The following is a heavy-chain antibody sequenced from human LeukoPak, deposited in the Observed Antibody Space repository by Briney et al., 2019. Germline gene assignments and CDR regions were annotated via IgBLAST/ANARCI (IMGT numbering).Heavy chain of an antibody. CDR3: ARGGRSSSSSGTTYYHYGMDV. CDR2: IYSGGNT. CDR1: GFSVSRDY. J-gene: IGHJ6*02. Sequence: AGSLRLTCTASGFSVSRDYMSWVRQTTGKGLEWVSVIYSGGNTYFADSVKGRFTISRDNSKNTLYLQMNSLRAEDTAVYYCARGGRSSSSSGTTYYHYGMDVWGQGTTVTVSS. V-gene: IGHV3-66*01. D-gene: IGHD6-6*01.